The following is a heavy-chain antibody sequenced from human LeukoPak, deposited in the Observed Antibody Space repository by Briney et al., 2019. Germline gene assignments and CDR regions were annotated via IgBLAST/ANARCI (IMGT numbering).Heavy chain of an antibody. CDR2: IYHSGST. CDR3: ARLRGYSYDY. CDR1: GGSISSGGYS. V-gene: IGHV4-30-2*01. D-gene: IGHD5-18*01. J-gene: IGHJ4*02. Sequence: SETLSLTCAVSGGSISSGGYSWSWIRQPPGKGLEWIGYIYHSGSTYHNPSLKSRVTISVDRSKNQFSLKLSSVTAADTAVYYCARLRGYSYDYWGQGTLVTVSS.